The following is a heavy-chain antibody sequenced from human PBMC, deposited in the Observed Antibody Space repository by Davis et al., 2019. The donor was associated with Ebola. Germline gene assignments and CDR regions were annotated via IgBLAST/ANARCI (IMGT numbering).Heavy chain of an antibody. V-gene: IGHV1-8*02. J-gene: IGHJ5*02. CDR3: SRGRGSGNYP. CDR2: MDPDSGNT. D-gene: IGHD3-10*01. CDR1: GYTFTSYA. Sequence: AASVKVSCKASGYTFTSYALHWVRQAPGQRLEWMGWMDPDSGNTDYAQKFQGRVTMTRDTSVSTAYMELSSLTSEDTAVYYCSRGRGSGNYPWGQGTLVTVSS.